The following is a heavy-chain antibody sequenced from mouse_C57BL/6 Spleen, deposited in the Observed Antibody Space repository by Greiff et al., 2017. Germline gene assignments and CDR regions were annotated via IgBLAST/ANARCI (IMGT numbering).Heavy chain of an antibody. CDR2: ISSGSSTI. V-gene: IGHV5-17*01. Sequence: EVKLMESGGGLVKPGGSLKLSCAASGFTFSDYGMHWVRQAPEKGLEWVAYISSGSSTIYYADTVKGRFTISRENAKNTLFLQMTSLRSEDTAMYYCARPPLLRWYFDVWGTGTTVTVSS. J-gene: IGHJ1*03. CDR1: GFTFSDYG. D-gene: IGHD1-1*01. CDR3: ARPPLLRWYFDV.